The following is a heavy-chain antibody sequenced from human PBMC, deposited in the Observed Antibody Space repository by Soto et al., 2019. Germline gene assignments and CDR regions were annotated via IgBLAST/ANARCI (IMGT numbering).Heavy chain of an antibody. CDR3: ASRYCSGGSCYCDY. Sequence: QVQLVQSGAEVKKPGASVKVSCKASGYTFTSYDINWVRQATGQGLEWMGWMNPNSGNTGYAQKFQGRVPMTRNTSISTAYMELSSLRSEDTAVYYCASRYCSGGSCYCDYWGQGTLVTVSS. J-gene: IGHJ4*02. CDR1: GYTFTSYD. D-gene: IGHD2-15*01. CDR2: MNPNSGNT. V-gene: IGHV1-8*01.